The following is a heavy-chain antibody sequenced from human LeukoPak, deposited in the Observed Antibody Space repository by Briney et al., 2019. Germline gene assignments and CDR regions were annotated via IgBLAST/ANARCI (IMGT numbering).Heavy chain of an antibody. Sequence: ASVKVSCKASGYTFTGYYMHWVRQAPGQGLEWMGWINPNSGGTNYAQKFQGRVTMTRDTSISTAYMELSRLRSDDTAVYYCARIGAEAGVRIFRQDYFDYWGQGTLVSVSS. D-gene: IGHD2-15*01. J-gene: IGHJ4*02. CDR3: ARIGAEAGVRIFRQDYFDY. CDR2: INPNSGGT. V-gene: IGHV1-2*02. CDR1: GYTFTGYY.